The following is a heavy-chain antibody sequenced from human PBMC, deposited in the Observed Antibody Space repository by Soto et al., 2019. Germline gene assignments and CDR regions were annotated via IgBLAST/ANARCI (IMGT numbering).Heavy chain of an antibody. Sequence: GGSLRLSCAASGFTFSSYGMHWVRQAPGKGLEWVAVISYDGSNKYYADSVKGRFTISRDNSKNTLYLQMNSLRAEDTAVYYCASHIVVVTATLPEYNPFDYWGQGTLVTVSS. D-gene: IGHD2-21*02. CDR3: ASHIVVVTATLPEYNPFDY. CDR1: GFTFSSYG. J-gene: IGHJ4*02. V-gene: IGHV3-30*03. CDR2: ISYDGSNK.